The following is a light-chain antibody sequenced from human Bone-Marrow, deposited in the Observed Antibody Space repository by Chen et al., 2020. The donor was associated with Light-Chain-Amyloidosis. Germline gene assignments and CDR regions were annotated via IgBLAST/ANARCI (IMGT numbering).Light chain of an antibody. Sequence: EIVLTQSPGTLSLSPGEKASLSCRASQSVGSSYLAWYQHKPGQAPRLLIYGASKRAAGVPDRFIGSGSATDFTLTISRLEPEDFALYYCQNYDDSRGFTLGPGTKVDIK. V-gene: IGKV3-20*01. CDR2: GAS. CDR3: QNYDDSRGFT. CDR1: QSVGSSY. J-gene: IGKJ3*01.